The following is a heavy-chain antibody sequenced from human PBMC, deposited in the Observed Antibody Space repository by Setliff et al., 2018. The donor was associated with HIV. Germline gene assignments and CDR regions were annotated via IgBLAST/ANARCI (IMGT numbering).Heavy chain of an antibody. CDR2: INPSGGST. V-gene: IGHV1-46*01. J-gene: IGHJ5*02. D-gene: IGHD3-10*01. CDR1: GYTFTSYY. CDR3: ARGGVLLWFGERGPREA. Sequence: ASVKVSCKASGYTFTSYYMHWVRQAPGQGLEWMGIINPSGGSTSYAQKFQGRVTMTRDTSTSTVYLELSSLRSEDTAVYYCARGGVLLWFGERGPREAWGQGTLVP.